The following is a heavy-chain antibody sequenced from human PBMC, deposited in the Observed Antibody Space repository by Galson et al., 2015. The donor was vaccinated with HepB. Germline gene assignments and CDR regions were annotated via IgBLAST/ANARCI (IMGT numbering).Heavy chain of an antibody. D-gene: IGHD2-8*01. J-gene: IGHJ6*02. Sequence: SLRLSCAASGFPFSSYAMHWVRQAPGKGLEWVAVISDNGSNKYYADSVKGRFTISRDNSKNTLYLQMNSLRAEDTAVYYCARATLMVYAIQEYYYYYGMDVWFPGTTVTVSS. V-gene: IGHV3-30-3*01. CDR3: ARATLMVYAIQEYYYYYGMDV. CDR1: GFPFSSYA. CDR2: ISDNGSNK.